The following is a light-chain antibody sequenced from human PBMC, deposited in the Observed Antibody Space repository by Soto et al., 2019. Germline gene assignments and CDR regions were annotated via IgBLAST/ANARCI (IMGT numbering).Light chain of an antibody. Sequence: QSVLTQPPSAAGSPGQSVTISCTGTSTDVGGYNYVSWYQQYPGKAPKLMIYEVSKRPSGVPDRFSGSKSGNTASLTVSGLQAEDEADYYCSLYTTDSTYVFGTGTKVTVL. V-gene: IGLV2-8*01. CDR3: SLYTTDSTYV. CDR2: EVS. CDR1: STDVGGYNY. J-gene: IGLJ1*01.